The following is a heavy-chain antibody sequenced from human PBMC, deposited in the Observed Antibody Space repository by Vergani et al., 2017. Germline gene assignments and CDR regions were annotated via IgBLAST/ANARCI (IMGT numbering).Heavy chain of an antibody. CDR1: GGSISSSSYY. V-gene: IGHV4-39*01. J-gene: IGHJ3*02. CDR3: AGHPSGGWIQLSGAFDI. CDR2: IYYSGST. D-gene: IGHD5-18*01. Sequence: QVQLQESGPGLVKPSQTLSLTCTVSGGSISSSSYYWGWIRQPPGKGLEWIGRIYYSGSTYYNPSLKSRVTISVDTSNNQFSLKLSSVTAADTAVYYCAGHPSGGWIQLSGAFDIWGQGTMVTVSS.